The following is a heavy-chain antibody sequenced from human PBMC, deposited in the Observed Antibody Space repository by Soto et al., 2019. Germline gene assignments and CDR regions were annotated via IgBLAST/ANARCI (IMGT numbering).Heavy chain of an antibody. D-gene: IGHD3-3*01. V-gene: IGHV4-59*01. J-gene: IGHJ4*02. CDR3: ARGLGDFWSGYPQYYFDY. Sequence: SETLSLTCTVSGGSISSYYWSWIRQPPGKGLEWIGYIYYSGSTNYNPSLKSRVTISVDTSKNQFSLKLSSVTAADTAVYYCARGLGDFWSGYPQYYFDYWGQGTLVTSPQ. CDR2: IYYSGST. CDR1: GGSISSYY.